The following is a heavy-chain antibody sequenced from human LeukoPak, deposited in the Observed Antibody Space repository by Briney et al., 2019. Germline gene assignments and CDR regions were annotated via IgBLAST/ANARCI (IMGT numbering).Heavy chain of an antibody. J-gene: IGHJ4*02. Sequence: GGSLRLSCAVSGFTFSSYSMKWVRQAPGKGLEWVSSISSSSSYIYYADSVKGRFTISRDNAKNSLYLQMNSLRAEDTAVYYCARGRNSASFDYWGQGTLVTVSS. CDR3: ARGRNSASFDY. CDR2: ISSSSSYI. CDR1: GFTFSSYS. V-gene: IGHV3-21*01.